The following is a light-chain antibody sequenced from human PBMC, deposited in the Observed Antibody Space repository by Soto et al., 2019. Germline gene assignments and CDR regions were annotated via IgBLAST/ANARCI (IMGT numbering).Light chain of an antibody. CDR3: QQYGSSIT. Sequence: EIVLTQSPGTLSLSPGERATLSCRASQSVSSSYLAWYQQKPGQAPRLPIYGASSRATGIPDRFSGSGSGTDFTLTISGLEPEGVAVYYCQQYGSSITFDQGTRLEI. J-gene: IGKJ5*01. V-gene: IGKV3-20*01. CDR1: QSVSSSY. CDR2: GAS.